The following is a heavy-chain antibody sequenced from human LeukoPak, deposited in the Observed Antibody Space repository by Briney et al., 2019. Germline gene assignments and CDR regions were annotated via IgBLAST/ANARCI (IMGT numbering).Heavy chain of an antibody. Sequence: PSETLSLSCAVYGGSFSGYYWSWIRQPPGKGLEWIGEINHSGSTNYNPSLNSRVTISVDTSKNQFSLKLSSVTAADTAVYYCARDSSGAGYFDYWGQGTLVTVSS. CDR2: INHSGST. CDR3: ARDSSGAGYFDY. V-gene: IGHV4-34*01. CDR1: GGSFSGYY. J-gene: IGHJ4*02. D-gene: IGHD6-19*01.